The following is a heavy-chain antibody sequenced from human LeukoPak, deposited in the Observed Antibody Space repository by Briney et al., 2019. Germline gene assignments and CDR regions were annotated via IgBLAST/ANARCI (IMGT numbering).Heavy chain of an antibody. V-gene: IGHV4-30-4*07. CDR1: GGSISSGGYS. CDR2: IYNSGST. J-gene: IGHJ1*01. CDR3: ARSTGRGTFFRAPSRLTPKANAEYFQH. Sequence: SETLSLTCAVSGGSISSGGYSYNWIRQPPGKGLEWIGYIYNSGSTSYNPSLKSRVTMSVDTSKNQFSLKLSSVTAADTAVYYCARSTGRGTFFRAPSRLTPKANAEYFQHWGQGTLVTVSS. D-gene: IGHD3-10*01.